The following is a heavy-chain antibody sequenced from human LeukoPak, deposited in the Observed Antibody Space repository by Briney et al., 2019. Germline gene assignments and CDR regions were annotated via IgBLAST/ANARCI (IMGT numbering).Heavy chain of an antibody. CDR3: ARHRRQSYYGGSPDV. V-gene: IGHV4-34*01. CDR1: GGSFSGYY. J-gene: IGHJ6*04. D-gene: IGHD3-10*01. Sequence: PSETLSLTCAVYGGSFSGYYWSWIRQPPGKGLEWIGEINHSGSTNYNPSLKSRVTISVDTSKNQFSLKLSSVTAADTAVYYCARHRRQSYYGGSPDVWGKGTTVTISS. CDR2: INHSGST.